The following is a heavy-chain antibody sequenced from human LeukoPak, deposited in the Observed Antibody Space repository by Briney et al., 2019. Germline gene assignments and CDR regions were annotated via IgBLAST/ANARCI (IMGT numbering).Heavy chain of an antibody. CDR2: IIPIFGTA. V-gene: IGHV1-69*13. CDR3: ASGYDFWSGYPYGMDV. J-gene: IGHJ6*02. CDR1: GGTFSSYA. Sequence: GASVKVSCKASGGTFSSYAISWVRQDPGQGLEWMGGIIPIFGTANYAQKFQGRVTITADESTSTAYMELSSLRSEDTAVYYCASGYDFWSGYPYGMDVWGQGTTVTVSS. D-gene: IGHD3-3*01.